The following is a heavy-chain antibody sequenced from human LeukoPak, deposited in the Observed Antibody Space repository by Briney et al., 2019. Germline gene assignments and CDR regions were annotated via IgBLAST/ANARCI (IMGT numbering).Heavy chain of an antibody. CDR2: IYYSGST. V-gene: IGHV4-59*05. CDR1: GGSVNNYY. CDR3: ARTTRDFDY. Sequence: SETLSLTCTVSGGSVNNYYWSWIRQPPGKGLEWIGSIYYSGSTYYNPSLKSRVTISVDTSKNQFSLKLSSVTAADTAVYYCARTTRDFDYWGQGTLVTVSS. D-gene: IGHD1-1*01. J-gene: IGHJ4*02.